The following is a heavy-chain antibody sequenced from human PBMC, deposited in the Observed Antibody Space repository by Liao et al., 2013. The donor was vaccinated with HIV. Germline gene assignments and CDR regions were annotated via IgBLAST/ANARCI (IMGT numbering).Heavy chain of an antibody. CDR2: IYTSGNT. CDR3: ARSLSYCRGDCYPNWFDP. V-gene: IGHV4-4*07. CDR1: GGSINNHY. Sequence: QVQLQESGPGLVKPSETLSLTCAVSGGSINNHYWNWIRQPAGRGLEWIGRIYTSGNTDYNPSLKSRLTMSVDTSNNQFSLRLTSVTAADTAVYYCARSLSYCRGDCYPNWFDPWGQGTLVTVSS. D-gene: IGHD2-21*02. J-gene: IGHJ5*02.